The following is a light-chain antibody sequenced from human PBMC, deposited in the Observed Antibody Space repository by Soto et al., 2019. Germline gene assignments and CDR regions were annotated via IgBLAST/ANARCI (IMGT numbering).Light chain of an antibody. CDR1: QTISSY. CDR2: AAS. Sequence: DIQMTQSPSSLSASVGDRVTITCRASQTISSYLNWYQQNPGKAPKLLIYAASSLQSGVPSRFSGSGSGTDFTLTISSLQPEDFATYYCQQSSNIPYTFSQGTKLEIK. J-gene: IGKJ2*01. CDR3: QQSSNIPYT. V-gene: IGKV1-39*01.